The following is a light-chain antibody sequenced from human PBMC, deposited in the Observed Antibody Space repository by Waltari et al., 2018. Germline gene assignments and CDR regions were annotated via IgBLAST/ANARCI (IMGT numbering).Light chain of an antibody. CDR1: HSISTW. J-gene: IGKJ3*01. CDR2: EAS. CDR3: QQFNTYPIP. Sequence: DIQLTPSPSPLSASVGARVTITCRASHSISTWLAWYQQKPRKAPKLLIYEASSLENVGPSRFSGSGSGTEFTLTISSLQSDDFATYYCQQFNTYPIPFGRGTKVDIK. V-gene: IGKV1-5*03.